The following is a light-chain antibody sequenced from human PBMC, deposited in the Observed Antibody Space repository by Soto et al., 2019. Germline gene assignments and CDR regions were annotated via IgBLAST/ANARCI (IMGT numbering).Light chain of an antibody. V-gene: IGKV1-12*01. CDR3: QQGGSFPIT. CDR1: QDIGSW. CDR2: GAS. Sequence: DIQMTQSPSSVSASVGDRVTITCRASQDIGSWLAWYQQKQGKAPDLLIYGASSLQSGVPSRFYGSGSGTDFTLTISSLQPEDFATYYCQQGGSFPITFGQGTRLEIK. J-gene: IGKJ5*01.